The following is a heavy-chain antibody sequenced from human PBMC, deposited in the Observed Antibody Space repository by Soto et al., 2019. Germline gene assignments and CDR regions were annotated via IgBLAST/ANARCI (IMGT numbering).Heavy chain of an antibody. CDR3: AREQYSGYDPGWFDP. CDR2: IYYSGST. V-gene: IGHV4-39*01. Sequence: QLQLQESGPGLVKPSETLSLTCTVSGGSISSSSYYWGWIRQPPGKGLEWIGSIYYSGSTYYNPSLKSRVTISVDTSKNQSSPKLSSVTAADTAVYYCAREQYSGYDPGWFDPWGQGTLVTVSS. J-gene: IGHJ5*02. D-gene: IGHD5-12*01. CDR1: GGSISSSSYY.